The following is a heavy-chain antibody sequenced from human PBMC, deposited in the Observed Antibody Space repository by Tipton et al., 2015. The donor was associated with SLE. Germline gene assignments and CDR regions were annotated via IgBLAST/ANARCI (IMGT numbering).Heavy chain of an antibody. V-gene: IGHV4-39*07. CDR3: ASELFRGYTSGWGPDY. J-gene: IGHJ4*02. D-gene: IGHD6-19*01. CDR1: GGSVSNYTYY. CDR2: LYYTGNS. Sequence: TLSLTCSVSGGSVSNYTYYWGWIRQPPGKGLEWIASLYYTGNSYYNPSLKSRVTTSLDLSKNQFSLKLTSVTAADTAVYYCASELFRGYTSGWGPDYWGQGTLVTVSS.